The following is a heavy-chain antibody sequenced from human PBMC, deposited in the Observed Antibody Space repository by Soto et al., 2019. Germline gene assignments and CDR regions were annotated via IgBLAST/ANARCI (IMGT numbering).Heavy chain of an antibody. CDR2: INPSGGST. CDR1: GYTFTSYY. D-gene: IGHD5-12*01. Sequence: GASVKVSCKASGYTFTSYYMHWVRQAPGQGLEWMGIINPSGGSTSYAQKFQGRVTMTRDTSTSTVYMEVRSLRSDDTAVYYCAREGVAPYYYYGMDVWGQGTPVTVSS. V-gene: IGHV1-46*01. J-gene: IGHJ6*02. CDR3: AREGVAPYYYYGMDV.